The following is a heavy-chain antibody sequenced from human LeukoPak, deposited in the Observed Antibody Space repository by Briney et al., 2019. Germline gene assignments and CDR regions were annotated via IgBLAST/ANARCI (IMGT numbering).Heavy chain of an antibody. CDR3: ALYDFWSGDNAFDI. CDR1: GGSISSSSYY. Sequence: SQTLSLTCTVSGGSISSSSYYWGWIRQPPGKGLEWIGSIYYSGSTYYNPSLKSRVTISVDTSKNQFSLKPSSVTAADTAVYYCALYDFWSGDNAFDIWGQGTMVTVSS. V-gene: IGHV4-39*01. J-gene: IGHJ3*02. D-gene: IGHD3-3*01. CDR2: IYYSGST.